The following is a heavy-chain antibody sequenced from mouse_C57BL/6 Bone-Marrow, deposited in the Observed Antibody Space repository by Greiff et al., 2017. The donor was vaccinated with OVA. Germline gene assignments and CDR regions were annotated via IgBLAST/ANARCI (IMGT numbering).Heavy chain of an antibody. D-gene: IGHD5-5*01. V-gene: IGHV1-81*01. CDR1: GYTFTSYG. CDR2: FYPRSGNT. J-gene: IGHJ2*01. CDR3: ATKRGILPY. Sequence: QVQLKESGAELARPGASVKLSCKASGYTFTSYGISWVKQRTGQGLEWIGEFYPRSGNTYYNEKFKGKATLTADKSSSTAYMELRSLTSEDSTVYFYATKRGILPYWGQGTTLTVSS.